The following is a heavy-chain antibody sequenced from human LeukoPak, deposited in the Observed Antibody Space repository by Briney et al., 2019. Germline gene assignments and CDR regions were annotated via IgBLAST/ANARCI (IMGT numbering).Heavy chain of an antibody. CDR3: ALNPRGYCSGGRCYIGY. CDR2: IYPGASDT. CDR1: GYSFTNYW. V-gene: IGHV5-51*01. D-gene: IGHD2-15*01. Sequence: GESLKISCKGSGYSFTNYWIGWVRQMPGKGLEWMGIIYPGASDTRYSPSFQGQVTISADKSISTAYLQWSSLKASDTAMYYCALNPRGYCSGGRCYIGYWGQGTLVTVSS. J-gene: IGHJ4*02.